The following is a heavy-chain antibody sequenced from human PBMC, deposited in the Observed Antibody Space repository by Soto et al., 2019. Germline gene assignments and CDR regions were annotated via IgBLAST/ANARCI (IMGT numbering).Heavy chain of an antibody. J-gene: IGHJ4*02. CDR2: ISAYNGNT. V-gene: IGHV1-18*01. Sequence: ASVKVSCKASGGTFSSYTISWVRQAPGQGLEWMGWISAYNGNTNYAQKLQGRVTMTTDTSTSTAYMELRSSVTAADTAVSYCASINLRIVAPDYWGQGTLVTVSS. CDR1: GGTFSSYT. D-gene: IGHD5-12*01. CDR3: ASINLRIVAPDY.